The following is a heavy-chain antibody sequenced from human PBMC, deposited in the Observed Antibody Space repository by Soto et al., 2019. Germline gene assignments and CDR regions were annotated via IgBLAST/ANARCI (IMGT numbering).Heavy chain of an antibody. D-gene: IGHD6-6*01. Sequence: SVRVSCKASGGTFSSYAISWVRQAPGQGLEWMGGIIPIFGTANYAQKFQGRVTITADESTSTAYMELSSLRSEDTAVYYCASSVRYSSSPRGPNWFDPWGQGTLVTVS. CDR2: IIPIFGTA. J-gene: IGHJ5*02. V-gene: IGHV1-69*13. CDR3: ASSVRYSSSPRGPNWFDP. CDR1: GGTFSSYA.